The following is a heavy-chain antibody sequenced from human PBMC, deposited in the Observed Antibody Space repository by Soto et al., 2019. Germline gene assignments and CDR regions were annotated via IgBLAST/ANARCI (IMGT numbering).Heavy chain of an antibody. V-gene: IGHV3-23*01. D-gene: IGHD1-26*01. CDR2: LSHDGGNI. CDR1: DFSFTHHA. Sequence: GGSLRLSCVAPDFSFTHHAMTWVRLPPGKGLQWVAALSHDGGNIYYRDSVRGRFTISRDNSKNTLYLQMHSLKAEDTAVYFCAKTMGRWVDTAIDFWGQGTQVTVSS. CDR3: AKTMGRWVDTAIDF. J-gene: IGHJ4*02.